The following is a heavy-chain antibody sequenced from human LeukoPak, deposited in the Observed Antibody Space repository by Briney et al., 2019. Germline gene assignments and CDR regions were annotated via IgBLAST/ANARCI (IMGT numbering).Heavy chain of an antibody. Sequence: ASVKVSCKASGYTFTSYGISWVRQAPGQGLEWMGWISAYNGNTNYAQKLQGRVTMTTDTSTSTACMELRSLRSDDTAVYYCARQRIAVAGNFDYWGQGTLVTVSS. CDR2: ISAYNGNT. CDR1: GYTFTSYG. CDR3: ARQRIAVAGNFDY. J-gene: IGHJ4*02. D-gene: IGHD6-19*01. V-gene: IGHV1-18*01.